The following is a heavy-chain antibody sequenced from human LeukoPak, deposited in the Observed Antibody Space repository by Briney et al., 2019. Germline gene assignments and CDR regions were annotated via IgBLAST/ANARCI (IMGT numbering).Heavy chain of an antibody. D-gene: IGHD3-22*01. CDR1: GFTFSSYG. J-gene: IGHJ2*01. CDR2: IWYDGSNK. V-gene: IGHV3-33*06. CDR3: AKDYGFITPYCYFDL. Sequence: GGSLRLSCAASGFTFSSYGMHWVRQAPGKGLEWVALIWYDGSNKDYAGSVKGRFTISRDNSKNTVYLQMSSLRAEDTAVYYCAKDYGFITPYCYFDLWGRGTLVTVSS.